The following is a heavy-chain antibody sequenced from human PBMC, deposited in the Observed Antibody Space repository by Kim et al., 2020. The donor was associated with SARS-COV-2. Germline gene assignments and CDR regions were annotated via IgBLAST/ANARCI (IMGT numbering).Heavy chain of an antibody. CDR1: GGSFSDYY. D-gene: IGHD1-26*01. Sequence: SETLSLTCAVYGGSFSDYYWIWVRQPPGKGLEWIGEINHSGGTNYNPSLKSRVTISVDTSKKQFSLKLGSVTAADTAVYYCTSRPGVGATGWFDPWGQGTLVIVSS. J-gene: IGHJ5*02. V-gene: IGHV4-34*01. CDR2: INHSGGT. CDR3: TSRPGVGATGWFDP.